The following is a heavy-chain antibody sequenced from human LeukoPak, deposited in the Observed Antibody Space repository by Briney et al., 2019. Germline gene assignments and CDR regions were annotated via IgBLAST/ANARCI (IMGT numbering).Heavy chain of an antibody. J-gene: IGHJ4*02. CDR3: ARRGYSYGFDY. V-gene: IGHV4-34*01. CDR2: INHSGST. Sequence: PSETLSLTCAVYGGSFSGYYWSWIRQPPGKGLEWIGEINHSGSTNYNPSLKSRVTISVDTSKNQFSLKLSSVAAADTAVYYCARRGYSYGFDYWGQGTLVTVSS. CDR1: GGSFSGYY. D-gene: IGHD5-18*01.